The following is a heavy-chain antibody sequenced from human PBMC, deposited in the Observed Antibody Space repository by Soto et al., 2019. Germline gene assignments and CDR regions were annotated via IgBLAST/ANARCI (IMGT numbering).Heavy chain of an antibody. D-gene: IGHD2-21*01. CDR1: GGSISRYF. CDR2: IFYTGST. Sequence: QVQLQESGPGLVRPSETLSLTCTVSGGSISRYFWSWIRQSPGKGLEWIGYIFYTGSTTYNPCLWSRVTISIGTSKNPFSLKLGSMTAADTAVYYCAHFSDLEWFDSGGQGTLVTVSS. J-gene: IGHJ5*01. CDR3: AHFSDLEWFDS. V-gene: IGHV4-59*01.